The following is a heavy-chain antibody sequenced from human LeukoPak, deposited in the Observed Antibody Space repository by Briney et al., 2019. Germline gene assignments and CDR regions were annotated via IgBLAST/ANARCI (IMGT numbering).Heavy chain of an antibody. CDR3: TRLRNTASARYYFDS. CDR1: EDSFNTYW. J-gene: IGHJ4*02. CDR2: IYPGDSDT. D-gene: IGHD5-18*01. Sequence: SGESLKISCKGSEDSFNTYWIGWVRQKPGKGLEWLGHIYPGDSDTRYSPSFEGQVTISADKSISTAYLQWSSLKASDSALYFCTRLRNTASARYYFDSWGQGTLVTVSS. V-gene: IGHV5-51*01.